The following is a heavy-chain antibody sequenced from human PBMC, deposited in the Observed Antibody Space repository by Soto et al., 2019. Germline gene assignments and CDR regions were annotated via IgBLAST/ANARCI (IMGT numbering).Heavy chain of an antibody. CDR3: ASRGPYSRGVLGDY. D-gene: IGHD4-4*01. CDR1: GGSFSGYY. J-gene: IGHJ4*02. V-gene: IGHV4-34*01. Sequence: SETLSLTCAVYGGSFSGYYWSWIRQPPGKGLEWIGEINHSGSTNYNPSLKSRVTISVDTSKNQFSLKLSSVTAADTAVYYCASRGPYSRGVLGDYWGQGTLVTVSS. CDR2: INHSGST.